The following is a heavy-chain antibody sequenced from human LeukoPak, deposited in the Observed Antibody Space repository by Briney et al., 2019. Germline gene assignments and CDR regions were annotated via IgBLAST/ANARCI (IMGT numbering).Heavy chain of an antibody. CDR3: ARDSSGYTRLDF. D-gene: IGHD3-22*01. CDR1: GGSITSSTDY. Sequence: SETLSLTCFVSGGSITSSTDYWTWIRQQPGKGLEWIGYIYYSGITYYNPSLKSRITISVDTSKDQFSLMLSSVTAADTAVYYCARDSSGYTRLDFWGQGTLVTVSS. J-gene: IGHJ4*02. CDR2: IYYSGIT. V-gene: IGHV4-31*03.